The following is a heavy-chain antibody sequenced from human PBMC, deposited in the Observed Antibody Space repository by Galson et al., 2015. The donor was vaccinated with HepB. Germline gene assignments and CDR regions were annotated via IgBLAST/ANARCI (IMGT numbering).Heavy chain of an antibody. CDR1: GFTFNSYW. CDR2: INTDGSTT. D-gene: IGHD6-19*01. Sequence: SLRLSCATSGFTFNSYWMHWVRQAPGKGLVWVSRINTDGSTTGYADSVKGRFTISRDNAKNTLYLQVNSLRAEDTAVYYCAKNQGGGDSSGWSVWGASYYYGMDVWGQGTTVTVSS. CDR3: AKNQGGGDSSGWSVWGASYYYGMDV. V-gene: IGHV3-74*01. J-gene: IGHJ6*02.